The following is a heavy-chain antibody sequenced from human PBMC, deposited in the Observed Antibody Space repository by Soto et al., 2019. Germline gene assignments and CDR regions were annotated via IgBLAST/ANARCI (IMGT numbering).Heavy chain of an antibody. CDR3: ARGLRGNICSGGSCYSYYGMDV. CDR1: GGSFSGYY. V-gene: IGHV4-34*01. D-gene: IGHD2-15*01. J-gene: IGHJ6*02. CDR2: INHSGST. Sequence: SETLSLTCAVYGGSFSGYYWSWIRQPPGKGLEWIGEINHSGSTNYNPSLKSRVTISVDTSKNQFSQKQSTVTAADTAVYYCARGLRGNICSGGSCYSYYGMDVWGQGTTVT.